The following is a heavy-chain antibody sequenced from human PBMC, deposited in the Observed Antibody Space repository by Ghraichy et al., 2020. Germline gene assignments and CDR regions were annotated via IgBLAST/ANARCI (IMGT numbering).Heavy chain of an antibody. CDR3: ARGWGSLAYCGGDCYSSYYGMDV. D-gene: IGHD2-21*02. Sequence: GGSLRLSCAASGFTVSSNYISWVRQAPGKGLEWVSVIYSGGSTYYADSVKGRFTISRDNSKNTLYLQMNSLRAEDTAVYYCARGWGSLAYCGGDCYSSYYGMDVWGQGTTVTVSS. V-gene: IGHV3-66*01. CDR1: GFTVSSNY. J-gene: IGHJ6*02. CDR2: IYSGGST.